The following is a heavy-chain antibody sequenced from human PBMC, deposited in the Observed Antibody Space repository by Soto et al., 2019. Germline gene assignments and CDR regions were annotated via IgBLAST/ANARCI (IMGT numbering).Heavy chain of an antibody. CDR3: ARPGKFTVAGFYYFDY. CDR2: ISYRGST. Sequence: PSETLSLTCTVSGGAISSSDYYWGWIRQFPGEGLEWIGSISYRGSTFYNPSLKSRLTISIDTSKNQFSLKLNSVTAADTAVYYCARPGKFTVAGFYYFDYWGQGTLVTAPQ. D-gene: IGHD6-19*01. J-gene: IGHJ4*02. V-gene: IGHV4-39*01. CDR1: GGAISSSDYY.